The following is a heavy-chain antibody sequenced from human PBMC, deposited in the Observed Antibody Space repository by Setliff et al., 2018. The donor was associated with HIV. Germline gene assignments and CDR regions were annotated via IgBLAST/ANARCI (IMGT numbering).Heavy chain of an antibody. V-gene: IGHV1-69*13. CDR2: INPNSGTA. J-gene: IGHJ3*02. CDR3: ARGGGGYYYVGAVDI. D-gene: IGHD3-22*01. CDR1: GYTFANYY. Sequence: SVKVSCKASGYTFANYYMHWVRQAPGQGLEWMGWINPNSGTANYAQKFQGRVTITADESTSTAYMELSSLRSEDTAVYYCARGGGGYYYVGAVDIWGQGTVVTVSS.